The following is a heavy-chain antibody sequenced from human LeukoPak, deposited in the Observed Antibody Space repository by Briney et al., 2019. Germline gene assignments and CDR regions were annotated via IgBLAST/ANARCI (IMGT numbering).Heavy chain of an antibody. Sequence: PSETLSLTCTVSGGSISSYYWSWIRQPAGKGLEWIGRIYTSGSTNYNPSLKSRVTISVDTSKNQFSLKLSSVTAADTAVYYCARRAYYYDSSGYYSYYFDYWGQGTLVTVSS. J-gene: IGHJ4*02. CDR3: ARRAYYYDSSGYYSYYFDY. CDR2: IYTSGST. V-gene: IGHV4-4*07. CDR1: GGSISSYY. D-gene: IGHD3-22*01.